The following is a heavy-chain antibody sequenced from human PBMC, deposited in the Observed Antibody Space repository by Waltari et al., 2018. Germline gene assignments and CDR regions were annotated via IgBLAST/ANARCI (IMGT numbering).Heavy chain of an antibody. CDR1: GGSISSYY. Sequence: QVQLQESGPGLVKPSETLSLTCPVPGGSISSYYWSWIRRPAGKGLEWIGRIYTSGSTNYNPSLKSRVTMSVDTSKNQFSLKLSSVTAADTAVYYCARGREWELPYYFDYWGQGTLVTVSS. J-gene: IGHJ4*02. CDR3: ARGREWELPYYFDY. D-gene: IGHD1-26*01. V-gene: IGHV4-4*07. CDR2: IYTSGST.